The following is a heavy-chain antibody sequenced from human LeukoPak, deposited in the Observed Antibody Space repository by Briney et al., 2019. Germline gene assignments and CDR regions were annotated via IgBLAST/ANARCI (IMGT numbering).Heavy chain of an antibody. CDR2: ISWDGDST. Sequence: GGSLRLSCAASGFTFDDYTMHWVRQAPGKGLEWVSLISWDGDSTYYADSVKGRFTISRDNSKNSLYLQMNSLRTEDTALYYCAKDALRTSPYYYYGMDVWGQGTTVTVSS. V-gene: IGHV3-43*01. CDR1: GFTFDDYT. D-gene: IGHD1-14*01. J-gene: IGHJ6*02. CDR3: AKDALRTSPYYYYGMDV.